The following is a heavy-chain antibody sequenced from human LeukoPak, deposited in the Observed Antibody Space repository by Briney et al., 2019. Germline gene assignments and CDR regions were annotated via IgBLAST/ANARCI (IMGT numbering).Heavy chain of an antibody. Sequence: ASVKVSCKVSGYTLTELSMHWVRQAPGKGLEWMGGFDPEDGETIYAQKFQGRVTMTRDTSTSTVYMELSSLRSEDTAVYYCARIPSALYSSSWYPFDYWGQGTLVTVSS. CDR1: GYTLTELS. CDR2: FDPEDGET. CDR3: ARIPSALYSSSWYPFDY. V-gene: IGHV1-24*01. J-gene: IGHJ4*02. D-gene: IGHD6-13*01.